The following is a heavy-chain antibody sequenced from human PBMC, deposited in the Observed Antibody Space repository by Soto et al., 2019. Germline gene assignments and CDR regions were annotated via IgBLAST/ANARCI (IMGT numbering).Heavy chain of an antibody. CDR3: ASIVATIQTYYYYGMDV. CDR1: GYTFTSYY. CDR2: INPSGGST. J-gene: IGHJ6*02. V-gene: IGHV1-46*01. D-gene: IGHD5-12*01. Sequence: GASVKVSCKASGYTFTSYYMHWVRQAPGQGLEWMGIINPSGGSTSYAQKFQGRVTMTRDTSTSTVYMELSSLRSEDTAVYYCASIVATIQTYYYYGMDVWGQGTTVTVSS.